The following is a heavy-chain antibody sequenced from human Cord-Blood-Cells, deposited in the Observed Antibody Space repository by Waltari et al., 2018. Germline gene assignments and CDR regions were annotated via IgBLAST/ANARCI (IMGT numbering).Heavy chain of an antibody. D-gene: IGHD3-10*01. J-gene: IGHJ5*02. CDR2: VHPIFGTA. CDR1: GGTFSSYA. CDR3: ARVSGPTYYYGSGSPNWFDP. Sequence: QVQLVQSAAEVKKPGSSVKVSCKASGGTFSSYAISWVRQAPGQGLEWMGGVHPIFGTATYAPKFQGRITITADESTSTAYMELSSLRSEDTAVYYCARVSGPTYYYGSGSPNWFDPWGQGTLVTVSS. V-gene: IGHV1-69*01.